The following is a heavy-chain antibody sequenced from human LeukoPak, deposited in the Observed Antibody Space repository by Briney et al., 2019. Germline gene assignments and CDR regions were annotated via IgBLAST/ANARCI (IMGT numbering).Heavy chain of an antibody. CDR3: AKVKQQLVGKKLSYYYYMDV. V-gene: IGHV1-2*02. D-gene: IGHD6-13*01. CDR1: GYTFTGHS. Sequence: ASVTVSCTASGYTFTGHSIYWVRQAPGQGLEWMGWIIPNTGGTKYAQKFQGRVTMSRDTSISTAYMELSRLSSDDTAVYYCAKVKQQLVGKKLSYYYYMDVWGKGTTVTVSS. J-gene: IGHJ6*03. CDR2: IIPNTGGT.